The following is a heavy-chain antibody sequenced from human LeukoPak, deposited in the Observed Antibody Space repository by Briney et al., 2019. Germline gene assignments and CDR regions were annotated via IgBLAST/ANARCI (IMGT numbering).Heavy chain of an antibody. J-gene: IGHJ4*02. V-gene: IGHV4-61*02. CDR3: ARDVVAAAGTWDY. CDR2: IYTSGST. D-gene: IGHD6-13*01. CDR1: GGSISSGSYY. Sequence: SETLSLTCTVSGGSISSGSYYWSCIRQPAGKGLEWIGRIYTSGSTNYNPSLKSRVTMSVDTSKNQLSLKLSSVTAADTAVYYCARDVVAAAGTWDYWGQGTLVTVSS.